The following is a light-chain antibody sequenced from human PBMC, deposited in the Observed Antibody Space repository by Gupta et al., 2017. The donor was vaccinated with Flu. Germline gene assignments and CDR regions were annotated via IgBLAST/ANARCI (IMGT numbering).Light chain of an antibody. CDR2: AAS. J-gene: IGKJ1*01. CDR3: QQYYSYLST. CDR1: QGISSY. Sequence: TGDRVTITCRASQGISSYLAWYQQKPGKAPKLLIYAASTLQSGVPSRFSGSGSGTDFTLTISCLQSEDFATYYCQQYYSYLSTFGQGTKVEIK. V-gene: IGKV1-8*01.